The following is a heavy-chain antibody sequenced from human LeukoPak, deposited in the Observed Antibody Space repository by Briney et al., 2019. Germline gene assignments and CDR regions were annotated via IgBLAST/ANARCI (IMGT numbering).Heavy chain of an antibody. CDR1: GGSISSYY. CDR2: IYTSGST. V-gene: IGHV4-4*07. Sequence: KPSETLSLTCTVSGGSISSYYWSWIRQPPGKGLEWIGRIYTSGSTNYNPSLESRVTMSLDTSKNNSSLMLISVTAADTAASYYSSGSRSWSIGPLDYWGQGTLVTVSS. J-gene: IGHJ4*02. D-gene: IGHD6-13*01. CDR3: SSGSRSWSIGPLDY.